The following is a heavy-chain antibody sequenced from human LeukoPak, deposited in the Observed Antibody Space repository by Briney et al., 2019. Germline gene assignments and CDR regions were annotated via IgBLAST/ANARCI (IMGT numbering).Heavy chain of an antibody. CDR2: INPSGGT. CDR3: ASGGIRFLEWFPKTNWFDP. Sequence: GASVKVSCKASGYTFTNYGINLVRQAPGQGLEWMGIINPSGGTNYAQKFQGRVTITADKSTSTAYMELSSLRSEDTAVYYCASGGIRFLEWFPKTNWFDPWGQGTLVTVSS. CDR1: GYTFTNYG. V-gene: IGHV1-46*01. J-gene: IGHJ5*02. D-gene: IGHD3-3*01.